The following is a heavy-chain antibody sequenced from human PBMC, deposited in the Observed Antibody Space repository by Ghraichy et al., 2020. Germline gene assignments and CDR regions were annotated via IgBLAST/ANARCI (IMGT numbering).Heavy chain of an antibody. V-gene: IGHV1-18*01. CDR1: GYTFTSYG. CDR3: ARSHVYRNYYDSSGYYYGLGY. CDR2: ISAYNGNT. J-gene: IGHJ4*02. Sequence: ASVKVSCKASGYTFTSYGISWVRQAPGQGLEWMGWISAYNGNTNYAQKLQGRVTMTTDTSTSTAYMELRSLRSDDTAVYYCARSHVYRNYYDSSGYYYGLGYWGQGTLVTVSS. D-gene: IGHD3-22*01.